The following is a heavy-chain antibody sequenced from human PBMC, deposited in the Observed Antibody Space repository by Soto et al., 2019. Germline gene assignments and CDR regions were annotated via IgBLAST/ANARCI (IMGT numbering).Heavy chain of an antibody. J-gene: IGHJ4*02. CDR1: GGTFSSYA. V-gene: IGHV1-69*13. CDR3: ARASPQITGTIYFDY. Sequence: SVKVSCKASGGTFSSYAISWVRQAPGQGLEWMGGIIPIFGTANYAQKFQGRVTITADESTSTAYMELSSLRSEDTAVYYCARASPQITGTIYFDYWGQGTLVTVSS. D-gene: IGHD1-7*01. CDR2: IIPIFGTA.